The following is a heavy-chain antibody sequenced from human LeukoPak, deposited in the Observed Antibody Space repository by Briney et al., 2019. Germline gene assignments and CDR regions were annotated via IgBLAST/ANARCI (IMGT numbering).Heavy chain of an antibody. CDR1: GFTFSTYA. CDR2: TGGSGGST. J-gene: IGHJ4*02. V-gene: IGHV3-23*01. Sequence: GALGLSCAASGFTFSTYAIIWVRQAPGKGLQWVSTTGGSGGSTYYADSVKGRFTISRDNSRNTLYLQMNTLRAEDTAVYFCAKSPVSSCRGSFCYPFDYWGQGNLVTVSS. CDR3: AKSPVSSCRGSFCYPFDY. D-gene: IGHD2-15*01.